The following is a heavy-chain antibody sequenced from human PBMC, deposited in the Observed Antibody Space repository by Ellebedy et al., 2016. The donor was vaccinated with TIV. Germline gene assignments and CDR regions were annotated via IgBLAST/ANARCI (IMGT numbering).Heavy chain of an antibody. CDR2: ISSSSSYI. Sequence: GESLKISCAASGFAFSGYAMSWVRQAPGTGLEWVSSISSSSSYIYYADSVKGRFTISRDNAKNSLYLQMNSLRAEDTAVYYCARDPSPFVRWFDYWGQGTLVTVSS. V-gene: IGHV3-21*01. D-gene: IGHD2/OR15-2a*01. CDR1: GFAFSGYA. CDR3: ARDPSPFVRWFDY. J-gene: IGHJ4*02.